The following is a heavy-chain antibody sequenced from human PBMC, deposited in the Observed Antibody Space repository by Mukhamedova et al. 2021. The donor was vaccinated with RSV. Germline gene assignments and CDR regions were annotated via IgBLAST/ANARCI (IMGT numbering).Heavy chain of an antibody. CDR2: ISYDGSNK. CDR1: SSYA. D-gene: IGHD5-18*01. CDR3: ARTDTAMVDAFDI. Sequence: SSYAMHWVRQAPGKGLEWVAVISYDGSNKYYADSVKGRFTISRDNSKNTLYLQMNSLRAEDTAVYYCARTDTAMVDAFDIWGRGT. J-gene: IGHJ3*02. V-gene: IGHV3-30*04.